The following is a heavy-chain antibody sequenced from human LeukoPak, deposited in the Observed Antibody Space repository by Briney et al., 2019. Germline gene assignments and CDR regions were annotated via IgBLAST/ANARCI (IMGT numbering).Heavy chain of an antibody. J-gene: IGHJ6*02. V-gene: IGHV3-73*01. Sequence: PGGSLRLSCAASGFTFSGSAMHWVRQASGKGLEWVGRIRSKANSYATAYAASVKGRFTISRDDSKNTAYLQMNSLKTEDTAVYYCTRHAYSSGWSYGMDVWGQGTTVTVSS. CDR3: TRHAYSSGWSYGMDV. CDR1: GFTFSGSA. CDR2: IRSKANSYAT. D-gene: IGHD6-19*01.